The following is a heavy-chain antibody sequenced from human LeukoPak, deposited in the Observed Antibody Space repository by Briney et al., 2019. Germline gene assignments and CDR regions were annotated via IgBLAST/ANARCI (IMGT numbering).Heavy chain of an antibody. CDR3: AREGYGDPYNWFDP. V-gene: IGHV7-4-1*02. J-gene: IGHJ5*02. D-gene: IGHD4-17*01. Sequence: ASVKVFCKASGYTFTSYAMNWVRQAPGQGLEWMGWINTNTGNPTYAQGFTGRFVFSLDTSVSTAYLQISSLKAEDTAVYYCAREGYGDPYNWFDPWGQGTLVTVSS. CDR1: GYTFTSYA. CDR2: INTNTGNP.